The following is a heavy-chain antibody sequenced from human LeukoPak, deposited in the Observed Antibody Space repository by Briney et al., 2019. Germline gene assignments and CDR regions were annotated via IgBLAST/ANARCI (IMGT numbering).Heavy chain of an antibody. CDR2: ISAYNGNT. CDR1: GYTFTSYG. V-gene: IGHV1-18*01. CDR3: AKDQRFLEWFPTYFDY. D-gene: IGHD3-3*01. Sequence: ASVKVSCKASGYTFTSYGISWVRQAPGQGLEWMGWISAYNGNTNYAQKLQGRVTMTTDTSTSTAYMELRSLRSDDTAVYYCAKDQRFLEWFPTYFDYWGQGTLVTVSS. J-gene: IGHJ4*02.